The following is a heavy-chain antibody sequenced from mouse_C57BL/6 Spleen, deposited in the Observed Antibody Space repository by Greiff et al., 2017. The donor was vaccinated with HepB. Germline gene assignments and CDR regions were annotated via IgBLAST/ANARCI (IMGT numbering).Heavy chain of an antibody. CDR3: ASSNYRAMDY. D-gene: IGHD2-5*01. V-gene: IGHV1-54*01. CDR1: GYAFTNYL. Sequence: QVQLQQSGAELVRPGTSVKVSCKASGYAFTNYLIEWVKQRPGQGLEWIGVINPGSGGTNYNEKFKSKATLTAYQSSSTAYMQLSSLTSEDSAVYFCASSNYRAMDYWGQGTSVTVSS. J-gene: IGHJ4*01. CDR2: INPGSGGT.